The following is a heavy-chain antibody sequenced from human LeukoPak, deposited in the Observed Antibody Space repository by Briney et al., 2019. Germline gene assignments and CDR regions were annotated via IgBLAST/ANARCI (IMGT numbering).Heavy chain of an antibody. D-gene: IGHD2-15*01. J-gene: IGHJ4*02. CDR2: INAGNGNT. CDR3: ARDTLDCSGGSCYPYY. Sequence: ASVKVSCKASGYTFTGYYMHWVRQAPGQGLEWMGWINAGNGNTEYSQELQGGVTITRDTSASTAYMEMRSLRSDDTSVYYCARDTLDCSGGSCYPYYWGQGTLVTVSS. V-gene: IGHV1/OR15-3*02. CDR1: GYTFTGYY.